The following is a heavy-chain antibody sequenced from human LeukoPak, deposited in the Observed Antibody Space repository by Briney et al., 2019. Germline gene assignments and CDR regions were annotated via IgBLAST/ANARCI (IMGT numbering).Heavy chain of an antibody. CDR1: GFTVISNY. Sequence: PGGSLRLSCAASGFTVISNYMSWVRQAPGKGLEWVSVINSGGSTYYADSVKGRFTISRDNSKNTLYLQMNSLRAEDTAVYYCARGLWSGYRFDYWGQGTLVTVSS. CDR3: ARGLWSGYRFDY. CDR2: INSGGST. D-gene: IGHD3-3*01. J-gene: IGHJ4*02. V-gene: IGHV3-66*01.